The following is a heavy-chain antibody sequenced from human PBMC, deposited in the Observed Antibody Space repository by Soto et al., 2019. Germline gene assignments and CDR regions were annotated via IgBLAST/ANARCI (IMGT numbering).Heavy chain of an antibody. D-gene: IGHD3-22*01. CDR3: ARQIYDSDTGPNFQYYFDS. Sequence: PGESLKISCKGSGYSFAGYWITWVRQKPGKGLEWMGRIDPSDSQTYYSPSFRGHVTISATKSIATVFLQWSSLRASDTAMYYCARQIYDSDTGPNFQYYFDSWGQGTPVTVSS. CDR1: GYSFAGYW. CDR2: IDPSDSQT. V-gene: IGHV5-10-1*01. J-gene: IGHJ4*02.